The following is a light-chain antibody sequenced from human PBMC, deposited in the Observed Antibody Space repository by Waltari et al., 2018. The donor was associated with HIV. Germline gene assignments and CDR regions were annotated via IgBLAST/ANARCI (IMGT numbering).Light chain of an antibody. CDR3: SSYTSSSVV. J-gene: IGLJ2*01. CDR1: RSAVGGYNY. V-gene: IGLV2-14*01. CDR2: EVS. Sequence: QSALTQPASVSGSPGQSITISCTGARSAVGGYNYVSWYQQHPGKAPKLMIYEVSNRPSGVSNRFSGSKSGNTASLTISGLQAEDEADYYCSSYTSSSVVFGGGTKLTVL.